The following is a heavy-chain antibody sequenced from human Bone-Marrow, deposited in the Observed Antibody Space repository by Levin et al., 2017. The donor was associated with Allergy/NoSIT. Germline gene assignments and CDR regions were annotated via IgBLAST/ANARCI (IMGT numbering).Heavy chain of an antibody. CDR1: GFTFGDYA. J-gene: IGHJ3*02. CDR2: ISWNSGSI. V-gene: IGHV3-9*01. Sequence: QAGGSLRLSCAASGFTFGDYAMHWVRQAPGKGLQWVSGISWNSGSIAYADSVRGRFTISRDNAKNSLYLQMDSLRAEDTALYYCAKDIEEDIIEVFDIWGQGTMVTVSS. CDR3: AKDIEEDIIEVFDI. D-gene: IGHD2-2*01.